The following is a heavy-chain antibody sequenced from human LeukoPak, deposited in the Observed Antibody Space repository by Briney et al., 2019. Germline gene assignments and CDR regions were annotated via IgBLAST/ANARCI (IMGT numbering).Heavy chain of an antibody. D-gene: IGHD4/OR15-4a*01. V-gene: IGHV4-59*01. J-gene: IGHJ5*01. CDR3: ARGSREIPGAFDS. Sequence: SETLSLTCAVSGDSISTYYWSWIRQPPGKGLEWIGYIYYSGSSNNNPSLNGRVTLLVDTPKNQFSLRMTSVTAADTAVYYCARGSREIPGAFDSWGQGTLVTVSS. CDR2: IYYSGSS. CDR1: GDSISTYY.